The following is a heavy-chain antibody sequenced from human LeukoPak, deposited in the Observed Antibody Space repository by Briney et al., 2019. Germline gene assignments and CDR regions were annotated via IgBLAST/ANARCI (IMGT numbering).Heavy chain of an antibody. Sequence: GGSLRLSCAASGFTFSDYYMTWIRQAPGKGLEWISYISSSGSTIYYAGSVEGRFTISRDNARNSLYLQMNSLRAEDTAVYYCVRGSDRLLYDAFDMWGRGTMVTVSS. CDR3: VRGSDRLLYDAFDM. J-gene: IGHJ3*02. CDR2: ISSSGSTI. V-gene: IGHV3-11*01. CDR1: GFTFSDYY. D-gene: IGHD3-9*01.